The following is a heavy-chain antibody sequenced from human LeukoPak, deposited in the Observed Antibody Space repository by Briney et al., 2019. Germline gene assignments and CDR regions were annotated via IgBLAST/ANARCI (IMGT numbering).Heavy chain of an antibody. CDR3: ARYYYGSGSYYFDY. J-gene: IGHJ4*02. Sequence: PGGSLRLSCAASGFTFSSYWMSWVRQAPGKGLEWAANIKKDGSEKYYVDSVKGRFTISRDNAKNSLYLQMNSLRAEDTAVYYCARYYYGSGSYYFDYWGQGTLVIVSS. CDR2: IKKDGSEK. V-gene: IGHV3-7*01. D-gene: IGHD3-10*01. CDR1: GFTFSSYW.